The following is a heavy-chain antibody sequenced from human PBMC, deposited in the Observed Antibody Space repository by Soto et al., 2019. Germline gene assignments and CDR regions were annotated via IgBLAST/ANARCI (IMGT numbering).Heavy chain of an antibody. J-gene: IGHJ4*02. D-gene: IGHD5-18*01. CDR1: GGSISSGDYY. CDR3: ASNSYGSTFYDY. V-gene: IGHV4-30-4*01. CDR2: IYYSGST. Sequence: QVQLQESGPGLVKPSQTLSLTCTVSGGSISSGDYYWSWIRQPPGKGLEWIGYIYYSGSTYYNPSLTSPPXXXVXXSNNQLSLKLSSVTAADPAVYYCASNSYGSTFYDYWGQGTLVTVSS.